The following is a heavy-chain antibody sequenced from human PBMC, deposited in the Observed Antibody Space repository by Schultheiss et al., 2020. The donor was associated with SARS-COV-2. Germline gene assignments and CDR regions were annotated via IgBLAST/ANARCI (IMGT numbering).Heavy chain of an antibody. CDR3: VKEGEEMGTS. Sequence: GGSLRLSCAASGFTFSKSWMTWVRQAPGKGLEWVANIKQDGSVEHYVDSVRGRFIISRDNAKNSLDLQMNSLRVDDTAVYYCVKEGEEMGTSWGQGTLVTVSS. V-gene: IGHV3-7*03. D-gene: IGHD1-1*01. CDR2: IKQDGSVE. J-gene: IGHJ4*02. CDR1: GFTFSKSW.